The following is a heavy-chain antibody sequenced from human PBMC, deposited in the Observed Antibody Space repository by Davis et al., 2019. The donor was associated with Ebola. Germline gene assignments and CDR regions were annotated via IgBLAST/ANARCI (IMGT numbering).Heavy chain of an antibody. Sequence: ASVKVSCKASGYTFTSYGMHWVRQAPGQRLEWMGWISAYNGNTNYAQKLQGRVTMTTDTSTSTAYMELRSLRSDDTAVYYCAREAYCGGDCYSFYYYYGMDVWGQGTTVTVSS. D-gene: IGHD2-21*02. V-gene: IGHV1-18*01. CDR2: ISAYNGNT. CDR1: GYTFTSYG. J-gene: IGHJ6*02. CDR3: AREAYCGGDCYSFYYYYGMDV.